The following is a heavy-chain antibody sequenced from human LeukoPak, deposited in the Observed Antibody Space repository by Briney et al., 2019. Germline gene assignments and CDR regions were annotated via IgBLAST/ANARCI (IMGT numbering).Heavy chain of an antibody. CDR1: GFTFSSYA. V-gene: IGHV3-64*01. Sequence: HAGGSLRLSCAASGFTFSSYAMHWVRQAPGKGLEYVSAISSNGGSTYYANSVKGRFTISRDNSKNTLYLQMGSLRAEDMAVYYCARARYSGSYSYFDYWGQGTLVTVSS. CDR3: ARARYSGSYSYFDY. J-gene: IGHJ4*02. CDR2: ISSNGGST. D-gene: IGHD1-26*01.